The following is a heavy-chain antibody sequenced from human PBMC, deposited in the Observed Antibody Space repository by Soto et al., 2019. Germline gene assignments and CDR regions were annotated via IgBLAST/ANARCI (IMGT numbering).Heavy chain of an antibody. CDR3: AKDLAYSSASDY. Sequence: EVQLLESGGGLVQPGGSLRLSCAASGFTFNSYAISWVRQAPGKGLEWVSAISGSGGSTYYADSVKGRFTISRDNSKTTLDLQMNSLRAEDTAVYYCAKDLAYSSASDYWGQGTLVTVSS. J-gene: IGHJ4*02. V-gene: IGHV3-23*01. D-gene: IGHD6-25*01. CDR2: ISGSGGST. CDR1: GFTFNSYA.